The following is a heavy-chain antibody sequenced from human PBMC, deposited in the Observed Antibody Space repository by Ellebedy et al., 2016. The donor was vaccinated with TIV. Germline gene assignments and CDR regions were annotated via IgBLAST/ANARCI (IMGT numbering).Heavy chain of an antibody. Sequence: GESLKISCAASGFTFSSYAMSWVRQAPGKGLEWVSGISGFEQTTHYAESVEGRFAISRDNSKTTLYLQMNSLRVEDTAVYYCTKDSGFVAAAGTGFWGQGTLVTVSS. CDR2: ISGFEQTT. CDR1: GFTFSSYA. V-gene: IGHV3-23*01. CDR3: TKDSGFVAAAGTGF. D-gene: IGHD6-13*01. J-gene: IGHJ4*02.